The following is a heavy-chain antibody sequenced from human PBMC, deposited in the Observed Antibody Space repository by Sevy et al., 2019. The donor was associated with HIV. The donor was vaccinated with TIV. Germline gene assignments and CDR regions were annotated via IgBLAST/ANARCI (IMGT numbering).Heavy chain of an antibody. CDR1: GFTVSSNY. CDR2: IYSGGST. D-gene: IGHD3-22*01. J-gene: IGHJ3*02. Sequence: GGSLRLSCAASGFTVSSNYMSWVRQAPGKGLEWVSVIYSGGSTYYADSVKGRFTISRDNSKNTLYLKMNQLRAEVTAVNYCARGGYYDSSGYYVPAESPSAFDIWGQGTMVTVSS. V-gene: IGHV3-53*01. CDR3: ARGGYYDSSGYYVPAESPSAFDI.